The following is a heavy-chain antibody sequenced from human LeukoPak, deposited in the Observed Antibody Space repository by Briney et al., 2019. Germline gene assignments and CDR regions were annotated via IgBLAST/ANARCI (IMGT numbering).Heavy chain of an antibody. J-gene: IGHJ3*02. D-gene: IGHD6-13*01. CDR3: ARVLYSSSWYGRGDAFDI. V-gene: IGHV4-59*01. Sequence: SEILSLTCTVSGGSISSYYWSWIRQPPGKGLEWIGYMYYSGSTNYNPSLKSRVTISVDTYKNQFSLKLSSVTAADTAVYYCARVLYSSSWYGRGDAFDIWGQGTMVTVSS. CDR2: MYYSGST. CDR1: GGSISSYY.